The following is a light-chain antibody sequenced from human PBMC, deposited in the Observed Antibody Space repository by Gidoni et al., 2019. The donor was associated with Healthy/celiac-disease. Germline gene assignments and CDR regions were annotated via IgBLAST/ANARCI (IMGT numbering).Light chain of an antibody. CDR2: DVS. V-gene: IGLV2-14*03. CDR1: SSDVGGYNY. Sequence: QSALTQPASVSGSPGQSITISCTGTSSDVGGYNYVSWYQQHQGKAPKLMIYDVSNRPSGVSTRFSGSKSGNTASLTISGLQAEDEADYYCSSYTSSSTLVFGTGTKVTVL. CDR3: SSYTSSSTLV. J-gene: IGLJ1*01.